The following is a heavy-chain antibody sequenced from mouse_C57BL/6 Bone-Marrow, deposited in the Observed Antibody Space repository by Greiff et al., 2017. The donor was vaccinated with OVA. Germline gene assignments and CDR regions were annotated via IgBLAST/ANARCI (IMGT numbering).Heavy chain of an antibody. CDR2: IDPSDSYT. CDR3: ARSGGFYLYFDY. CDR1: GYTFTSYW. Sequence: QVQLQQPGAELVMPGASVKLSCKASGYTFTSYWMHWVKQRPGQGLEWIGEIDPSDSYTNYNQKFKGKSTLTVDKSSSTAYMQLSSLTSEDSAVYYCARSGGFYLYFDYWGQGTTLTVSS. V-gene: IGHV1-69*01. D-gene: IGHD3-1*01. J-gene: IGHJ2*01.